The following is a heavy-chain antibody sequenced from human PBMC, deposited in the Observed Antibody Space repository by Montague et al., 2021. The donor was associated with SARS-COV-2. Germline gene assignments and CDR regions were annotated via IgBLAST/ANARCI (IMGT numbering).Heavy chain of an antibody. CDR3: AVVDILTGYSLDY. Sequence: SETLSLTCTVSHGSTSSSSYYWGWIRQPPGKGLEWIGGICHTGRTYNNPSLKSRVTLSVDTSRNQFSLKVSSVTAAETAMYYCAVVDILTGYSLDYWGQGTLVTVSS. V-gene: IGHV4-39*01. CDR1: HGSTSSSSYY. CDR2: ICHTGRT. D-gene: IGHD3-9*01. J-gene: IGHJ4*02.